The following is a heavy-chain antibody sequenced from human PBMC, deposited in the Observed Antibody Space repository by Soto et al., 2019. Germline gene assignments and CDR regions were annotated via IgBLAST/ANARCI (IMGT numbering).Heavy chain of an antibody. CDR3: ARRGYCSGGSCYSDAFDI. J-gene: IGHJ3*02. Sequence: PGESLKISCKGSGYSFTSYWISWVRQMPGKGLEWMGRIDPSDSYTNYSPSFQGHVTISADKSISTAYLQWSSLKASDTAMYYCARRGYCSGGSCYSDAFDIWGQGTMVTVSS. CDR1: GYSFTSYW. V-gene: IGHV5-10-1*01. D-gene: IGHD2-15*01. CDR2: IDPSDSYT.